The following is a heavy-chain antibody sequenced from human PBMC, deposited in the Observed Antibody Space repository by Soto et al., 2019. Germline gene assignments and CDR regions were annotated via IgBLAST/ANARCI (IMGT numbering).Heavy chain of an antibody. D-gene: IGHD2-15*01. V-gene: IGHV3-21*01. CDR1: GFTFSSYS. CDR3: ARESPSVVAHEFDY. Sequence: GSLRLSCAASGFTFSSYSMNWVRQAPGKGLEWVSSISSSSSYIYYADSVKGRFTISRDNAKNSLYLQMNSLRAEDTAVYYCARESPSVVAHEFDYWGQGTLVTVSS. CDR2: ISSSSSYI. J-gene: IGHJ4*02.